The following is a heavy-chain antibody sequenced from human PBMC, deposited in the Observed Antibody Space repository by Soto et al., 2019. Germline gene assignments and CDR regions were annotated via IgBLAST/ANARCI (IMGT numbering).Heavy chain of an antibody. CDR2: ISYDGSNK. J-gene: IGHJ6*02. V-gene: IGHV3-30-3*01. Sequence: GGSLRLSCAASGFTFSSYAMHWVRQAPGKGLEWVAVISYDGSNKYYADSVKGRFTISRDNSKNTLYLQMNSLRAEDTAVYYCARGSYYYGMDVWGQGTLVTVSS. CDR1: GFTFSSYA. CDR3: ARGSYYYGMDV.